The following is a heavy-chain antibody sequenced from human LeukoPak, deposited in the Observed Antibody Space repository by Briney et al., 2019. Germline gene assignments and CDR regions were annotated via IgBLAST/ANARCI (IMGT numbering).Heavy chain of an antibody. J-gene: IGHJ4*02. CDR1: GFTFSSYP. CDR3: VKLELA. Sequence: GGSLRLSCSASGFTFSSYPVYWVRQAPGKGLEYVSAISSNGDTYYADSVKGRFTISRDNSKNTLYLQMSSLRADDTAIYYCVKLELAWGQGTLVTVSS. CDR2: ISSNGDT. V-gene: IGHV3-64D*09. D-gene: IGHD1-26*01.